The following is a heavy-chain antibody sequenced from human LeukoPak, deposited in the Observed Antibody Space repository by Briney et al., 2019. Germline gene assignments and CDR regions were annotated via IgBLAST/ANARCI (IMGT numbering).Heavy chain of an antibody. D-gene: IGHD3/OR15-3a*01. CDR3: ARDADYYFDY. Sequence: GGSLRLSCAASGFTFSSYGMHWVRQAPGKGLEWVALIWYDGTNKHYGDSVKGRLTISRDNSKNTLYLQMNSLRAEDTATYYCARDADYYFDYWGQGTLVTVSS. V-gene: IGHV3-33*01. J-gene: IGHJ4*02. CDR2: IWYDGTNK. CDR1: GFTFSSYG.